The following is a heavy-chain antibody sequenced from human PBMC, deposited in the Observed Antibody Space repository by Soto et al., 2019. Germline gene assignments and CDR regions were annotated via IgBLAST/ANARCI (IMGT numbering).Heavy chain of an antibody. D-gene: IGHD6-6*01. Sequence: ASVKVSCKASGYTFTSYGISWVRQAPGQGLEWMGWISGYKGDTNYAQKFQGRVTMTTDTSTTTAYMELRSLRSDDTAVYFCARDHFLVHSTSSFDYWGQGSLVTVSS. CDR3: ARDHFLVHSTSSFDY. V-gene: IGHV1-18*01. CDR2: ISGYKGDT. CDR1: GYTFTSYG. J-gene: IGHJ4*02.